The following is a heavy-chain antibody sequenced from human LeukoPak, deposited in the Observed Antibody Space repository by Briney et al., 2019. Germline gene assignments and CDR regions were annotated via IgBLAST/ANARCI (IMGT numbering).Heavy chain of an antibody. D-gene: IGHD2-2*01. CDR3: ARGTSSWTLYYYYYMDV. Sequence: ASVKVSCKASGYTFTSYDINWVRQATGQGLEWMGWMNPNSGNTGYAQKFQGRVTITRNTSISTAYMELSSLRSEGTAVYYCARGTSSWTLYYYYYMDVWGKGTTVTVSS. CDR2: MNPNSGNT. CDR1: GYTFTSYD. V-gene: IGHV1-8*03. J-gene: IGHJ6*03.